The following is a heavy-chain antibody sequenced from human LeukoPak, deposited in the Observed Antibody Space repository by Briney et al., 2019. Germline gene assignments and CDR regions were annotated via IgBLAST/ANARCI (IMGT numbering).Heavy chain of an antibody. CDR2: ISSRSDST. J-gene: IGHJ1*01. D-gene: IGHD2-15*01. CDR3: AKDVTSSLYCSGETCDATYFDN. Sequence: GGSLRLSCAGSGFTFSSYEMNWVRQAPGKGLEWVSAISSRSDSTYYSPSTKGRFTISRDNSKNALFLQMNSLGVEDTAIYYCAKDVTSSLYCSGETCDATYFDNWGQGTLVTVSS. CDR1: GFTFSSYE. V-gene: IGHV3-23*01.